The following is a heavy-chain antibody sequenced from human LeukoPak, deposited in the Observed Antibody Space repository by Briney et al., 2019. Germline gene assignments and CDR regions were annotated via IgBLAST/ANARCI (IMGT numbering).Heavy chain of an antibody. Sequence: GDFLNISCKGSGYSFTSYWIGWGRQLPGKGLEWMGIIYPGSSDTRYSPSFQGQVTISADKSISTAYLQWSSLKASDTAMYYCASLYYDILTGYWNDAFDIWGQGTMVTVSS. CDR2: IYPGSSDT. CDR1: GYSFTSYW. J-gene: IGHJ3*02. V-gene: IGHV5-51*01. D-gene: IGHD3-9*01. CDR3: ASLYYDILTGYWNDAFDI.